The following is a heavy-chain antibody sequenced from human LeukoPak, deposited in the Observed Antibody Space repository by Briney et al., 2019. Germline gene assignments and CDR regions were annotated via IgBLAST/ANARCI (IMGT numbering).Heavy chain of an antibody. J-gene: IGHJ6*02. Sequence: GGSLRLSCAASGFTFDDYAMHWVRQGPGKGLEWVSLISGDGGSTYYADSVKGRFTISRDNSKNSLYLQMNSLRTEDTALYYCAKGFSVLASNHYYYYYGMDVWGQGTTVTVSS. D-gene: IGHD3-3*01. V-gene: IGHV3-43*02. CDR3: AKGFSVLASNHYYYYYGMDV. CDR2: ISGDGGST. CDR1: GFTFDDYA.